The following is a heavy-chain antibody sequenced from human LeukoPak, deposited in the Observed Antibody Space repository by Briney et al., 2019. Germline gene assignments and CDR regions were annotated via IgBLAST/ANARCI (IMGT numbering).Heavy chain of an antibody. J-gene: IGHJ6*02. D-gene: IGHD3-3*01. V-gene: IGHV1-2*02. CDR2: INPNSGGT. Sequence: GASVKVSCAASGYTFTGYYMHWVRQAPGQGLEWMGWINPNSGGTNYAQKFQGRVTMTRDTSISTAYMELSRLRSDDTAVYYCARDRREWLPRGMDVWGRGTTVTVSS. CDR1: GYTFTGYY. CDR3: ARDRREWLPRGMDV.